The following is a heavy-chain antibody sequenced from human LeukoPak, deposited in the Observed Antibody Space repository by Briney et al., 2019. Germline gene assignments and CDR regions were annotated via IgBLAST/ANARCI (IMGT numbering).Heavy chain of an antibody. J-gene: IGHJ5*02. CDR2: ISAYNGNT. CDR3: ASLRLRRGRYWEWLEP. Sequence: ASVKVSCKASGYTFTSYGISWVRQAPGQGLEWMGWISAYNGNTNYAQKLQGRVTMTTDTSTSTAYMELRSRRSDDMSVYYCASLRLRRGRYWEWLEPWGQGTLVSVSS. D-gene: IGHD1-26*01. CDR1: GYTFTSYG. V-gene: IGHV1-18*03.